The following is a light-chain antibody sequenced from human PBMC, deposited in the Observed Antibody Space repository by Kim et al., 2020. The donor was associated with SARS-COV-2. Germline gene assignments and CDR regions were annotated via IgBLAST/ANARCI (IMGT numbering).Light chain of an antibody. J-gene: IGKJ4*01. CDR2: SAS. Sequence: ASVGDRDSITCRASQGISSYLAWDQAKPGRAPKLLIYSASSLQRGVPSRFSGSGSGTDFSLSIGRLQPEDSATYYCQQAHSFPVTVGGGTKVDLK. CDR3: QQAHSFPVT. CDR1: QGISSY. V-gene: IGKV1-12*01.